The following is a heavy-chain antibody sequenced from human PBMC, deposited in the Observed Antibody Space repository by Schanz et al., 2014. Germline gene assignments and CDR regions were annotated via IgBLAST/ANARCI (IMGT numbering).Heavy chain of an antibody. CDR2: INGYNGHT. V-gene: IGHV1-8*02. J-gene: IGHJ4*02. CDR3: ARGRTFDY. Sequence: QVQLVQSGAELRKPGASVKVSCKASGYTFSSYGITWVRQAPGQGLEWMGWINGYNGHTLYAQKFRGRVTMTRNTSMSTAYIELHILTSEDTAVYYCARGRTFDYWGQGTLDTVSS. CDR1: GYTFSSYG.